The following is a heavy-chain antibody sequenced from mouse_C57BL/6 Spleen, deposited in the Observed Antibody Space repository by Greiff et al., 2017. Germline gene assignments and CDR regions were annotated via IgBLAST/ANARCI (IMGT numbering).Heavy chain of an antibody. CDR1: GYAFRSYY. V-gene: IGHV1-66*01. D-gene: IGHD2-10*02. CDR3: ARGYGNSDY. Sequence: QVQLQQSGAELVKPGASVKISCKASGYAFRSYYIHWVKQRPGQGLEWIGWIYPGSGNTKYNEKFKGKATLTADTSSSTAYRQLSSRTSEDSAVYYCARGYGNSDYWGQGTTLTVSS. J-gene: IGHJ2*01. CDR2: IYPGSGNT.